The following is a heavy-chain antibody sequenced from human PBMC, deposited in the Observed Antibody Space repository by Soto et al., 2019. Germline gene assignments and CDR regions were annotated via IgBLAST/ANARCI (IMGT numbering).Heavy chain of an antibody. CDR1: GFTFSNYA. D-gene: IGHD3-10*01. V-gene: IGHV3-23*01. Sequence: EMQLLESGGGLVQPGGSLRLSCAASGFTFSNYAMIWVRQAPGKGLEWVSDISSSGSGTYYAGSVKGRFTISRDNSKNTLYLQMNSLRVEDTAVYYCAKSESGSTSWWGQGTLVTVSS. CDR2: ISSSGSGT. CDR3: AKSESGSTSW. J-gene: IGHJ4*02.